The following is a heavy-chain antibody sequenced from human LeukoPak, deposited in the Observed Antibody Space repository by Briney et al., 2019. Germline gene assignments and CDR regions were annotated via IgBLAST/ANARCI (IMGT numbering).Heavy chain of an antibody. CDR1: GYTFTSYG. J-gene: IGHJ4*02. V-gene: IGHV1-18*01. CDR3: ARDRHYDILTGYGTGVGSYFDY. D-gene: IGHD3-9*01. CDR2: ISAYNGNT. Sequence: ASVNVSCKASGYTFTSYGISWVRQAPGQGLEWMGWISAYNGNTNYAQKLQGRVTMTTDTSTSTAYMELRSLRSDDTAVYYCARDRHYDILTGYGTGVGSYFDYWGQGTLVTVSS.